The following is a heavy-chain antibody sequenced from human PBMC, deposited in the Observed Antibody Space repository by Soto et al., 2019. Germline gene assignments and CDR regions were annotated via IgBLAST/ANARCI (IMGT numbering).Heavy chain of an antibody. CDR2: INPNSGGT. CDR1: GYTFTGYY. CDR3: ARDSSRVVPAAIGWFDP. Sequence: ASVKVSCKASGYTFTGYYMHWVRQAPGQGLEWMGWINPNSGGTNYAQKFQGRVTMTRDTSISTAYMELSRLRSADTAVYYCARDSSRVVPAAIGWFDPWGQGTLVTVSS. D-gene: IGHD2-2*02. V-gene: IGHV1-2*02. J-gene: IGHJ5*02.